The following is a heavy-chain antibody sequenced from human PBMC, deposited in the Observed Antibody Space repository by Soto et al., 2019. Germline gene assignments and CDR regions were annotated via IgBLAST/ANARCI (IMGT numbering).Heavy chain of an antibody. CDR2: IYYSGST. D-gene: IGHD3-22*01. J-gene: IGHJ4*02. CDR3: AGSITLISYPTY. Sequence: SETLSLTCTVSGGSISSGGYYWSWIRQHPGKGLEWIGYIYYSGSTYYNPSLKSRVTISVDTSKNQFSLKLSSVTAADTAVYYCAGSITLISYPTYWGQGTLVTVSS. V-gene: IGHV4-31*03. CDR1: GGSISSGGYY.